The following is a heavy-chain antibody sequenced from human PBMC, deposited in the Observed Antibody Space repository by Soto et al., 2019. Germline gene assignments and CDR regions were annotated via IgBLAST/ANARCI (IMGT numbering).Heavy chain of an antibody. V-gene: IGHV3-33*06. CDR2: IWSDGTKK. Sequence: VQLVESGGGVVQPGRSLRLSCAASGFVYSNYAMHWVRLSPGKGLEWVALIWSDGTKKYYMDSVKGRFIISRDNSLKTLHLQMDSLRAEDAAVYYCAKARYYDSTGYLYYFDYWGQGTLVTVSS. D-gene: IGHD3-22*01. J-gene: IGHJ4*02. CDR1: GFVYSNYA. CDR3: AKARYYDSTGYLYYFDY.